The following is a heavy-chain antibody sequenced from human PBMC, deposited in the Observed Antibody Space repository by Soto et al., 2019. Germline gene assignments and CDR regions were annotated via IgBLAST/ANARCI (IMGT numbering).Heavy chain of an antibody. CDR3: ASEGIAGHHAMDV. Sequence: ASVKVSCKASGYSFTSHYMHWVRLAPGQGLEWMGIINARGGSTSYAQKFQGRVTMTGDTSTSTVYMELTSLRSEDSAVYYCASEGIAGHHAMDVWGHGTTVTVSS. J-gene: IGHJ6*02. V-gene: IGHV1-46*01. CDR2: INARGGST. D-gene: IGHD6-13*01. CDR1: GYSFTSHY.